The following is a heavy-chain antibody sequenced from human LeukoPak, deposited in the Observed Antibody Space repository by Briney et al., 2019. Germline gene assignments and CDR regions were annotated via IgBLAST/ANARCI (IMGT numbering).Heavy chain of an antibody. CDR3: ARSGDYVFDY. Sequence: SEALSLTCAVYGGSFSGYYWSWIRQPPGKGLEWIGEINHSGSTNYNPSLKSRVTISVDTSKNQFSLKLSSVTAADTAVYYCARSGDYVFDYWGQGTLVTVSS. CDR2: INHSGST. J-gene: IGHJ4*02. CDR1: GGSFSGYY. V-gene: IGHV4-34*01. D-gene: IGHD4-17*01.